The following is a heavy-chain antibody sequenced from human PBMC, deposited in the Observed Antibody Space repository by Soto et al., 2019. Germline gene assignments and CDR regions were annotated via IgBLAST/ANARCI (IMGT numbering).Heavy chain of an antibody. Sequence: SETLSLTCTVSGVSISSSSYYWGWIRQPPGKGLEWIGSIDYSGSTYYNPSLKSRVTISVDTSNNQFSLKLSSVTAAATAVYYCASGSTGTSVPSFDYWGQGTLVTVSS. V-gene: IGHV4-39*07. CDR1: GVSISSSSYY. J-gene: IGHJ4*02. CDR2: IDYSGST. D-gene: IGHD1-1*01. CDR3: ASGSTGTSVPSFDY.